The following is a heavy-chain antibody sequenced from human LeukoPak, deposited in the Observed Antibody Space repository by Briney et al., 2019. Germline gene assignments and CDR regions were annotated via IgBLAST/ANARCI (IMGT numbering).Heavy chain of an antibody. V-gene: IGHV3-21*01. CDR3: AREGPINNGDLDF. Sequence: GGSLRLSCAASGFTFSTSTMNWVRQAPGKGLEWVSYISSGATYIFLADSVKGRFTVSRDNAQNLLFLQMNSLRAEDTAAYYCAREGPINNGDLDFWGQGTLVTVSS. D-gene: IGHD1/OR15-1a*01. CDR2: ISSGATYI. CDR1: GFTFSTST. J-gene: IGHJ4*02.